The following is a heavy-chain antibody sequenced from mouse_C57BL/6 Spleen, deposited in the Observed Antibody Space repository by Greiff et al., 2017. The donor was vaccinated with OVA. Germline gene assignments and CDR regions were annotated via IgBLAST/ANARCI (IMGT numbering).Heavy chain of an antibody. Sequence: EVQLVESGPGMVKPSQSLSLTCTVTGYSITSGYDWHWIRHFPGNKLEWMGYISYSGSTNYNPSLKSRISITHDTSKNHFFLKLNSVTTKDTATYYCARDGGYGYDWYFDVWGTGTTVTVSS. D-gene: IGHD2-2*01. CDR3: ARDGGYGYDWYFDV. J-gene: IGHJ1*03. CDR2: ISYSGST. V-gene: IGHV3-1*01. CDR1: GYSITSGYD.